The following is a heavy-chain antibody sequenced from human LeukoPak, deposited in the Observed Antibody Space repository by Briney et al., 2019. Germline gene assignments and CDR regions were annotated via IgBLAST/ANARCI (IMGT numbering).Heavy chain of an antibody. D-gene: IGHD1-26*01. V-gene: IGHV3-30*04. J-gene: IGHJ6*03. Sequence: PGGSLRLSCAASTFTFSNYAMHWVRQAPGKGLEWVAVISYDGSNKYYADSVKGRFTISRDNSKNTLYLQMNSLRGEDTAVYYCAKDGDTMSGTYYYDMDVWGKGTTVTIS. CDR3: AKDGDTMSGTYYYDMDV. CDR1: TFTFSNYA. CDR2: ISYDGSNK.